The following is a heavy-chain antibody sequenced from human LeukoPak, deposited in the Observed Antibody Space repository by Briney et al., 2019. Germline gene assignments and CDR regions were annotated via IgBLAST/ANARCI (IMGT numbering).Heavy chain of an antibody. D-gene: IGHD1-26*01. CDR3: ARPLNSGNYWYSFDL. CDR2: IYYNGRT. Sequence: SETLSLTCTVSGGSIGSYYWSWIRQPPGKGLEWIGYIYYNGRTNYNPSLKSRVSISVDTSKNQFSLELSSVTAADAAVYYCARPLNSGNYWYSFDLWGPGTMVTVSS. J-gene: IGHJ3*01. CDR1: GGSIGSYY. V-gene: IGHV4-59*01.